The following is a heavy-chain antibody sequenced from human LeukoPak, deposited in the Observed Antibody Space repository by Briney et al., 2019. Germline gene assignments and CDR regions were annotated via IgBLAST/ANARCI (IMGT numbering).Heavy chain of an antibody. D-gene: IGHD6-19*01. V-gene: IGHV6-1*01. J-gene: IGHJ5*02. CDR3: ARGIAVTPHPTEGWFDP. CDR1: GDSVSSNSAA. Sequence: SQTLSLTCAISGDSVSSNSAAWNWIRQSPSRGLEWLGRTYYRSKWYNDYAVSVKSRITINPDTSKNQFSLQLNSVTPEDTAVYYCARGIAVTPHPTEGWFDPWGQGTLVTVSS. CDR2: TYYRSKWYN.